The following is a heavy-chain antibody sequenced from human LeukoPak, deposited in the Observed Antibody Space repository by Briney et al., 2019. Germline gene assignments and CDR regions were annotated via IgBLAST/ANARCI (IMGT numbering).Heavy chain of an antibody. CDR2: IRGKSEGETT. D-gene: IGHD3-10*01. CDR3: TRDLGSSR. Sequence: GGSLRVSCTASGFTFSNAWMTWVRQAPGKGLEWVGRIRGKSEGETTDYAAPVKGRFTISRDDPTNTLYLEMNSLETEDTAVYYCTRDLGSSRWGQGTLVIVSS. J-gene: IGHJ4*02. V-gene: IGHV3-15*01. CDR1: GFTFSNAW.